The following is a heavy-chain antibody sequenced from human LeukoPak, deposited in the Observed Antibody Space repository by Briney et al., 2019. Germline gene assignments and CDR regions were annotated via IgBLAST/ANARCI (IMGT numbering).Heavy chain of an antibody. J-gene: IGHJ6*03. D-gene: IGHD6-19*01. CDR1: GGSISSSSYY. V-gene: IGHV4-39*07. CDR2: IYYSGST. CDR3: ARDSSGWYGSDYYYYMDV. Sequence: SETLSLTCTVSGGSISSSSYYWGWIRQPPGKGLEWIGSIYYSGSTYYNPSLKSRVTISVDTSKNQFSLKLSSVTAADTAVYYCARDSSGWYGSDYYYYMDVWGKGTTVTVSS.